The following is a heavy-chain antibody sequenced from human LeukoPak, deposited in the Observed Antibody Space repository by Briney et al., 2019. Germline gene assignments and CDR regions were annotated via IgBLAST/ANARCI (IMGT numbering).Heavy chain of an antibody. Sequence: KSSETLSLTCTVSGGSISSSSYYWGWIRQPPGKGLEWIGSIYYSGSTYYNPSLKSRVTISVDTSKNQFSLKLSSVTAADTAVYYCASDWNYAGAFDIWGQGTMVTVSS. CDR1: GGSISSSSYY. D-gene: IGHD1-7*01. CDR2: IYYSGST. CDR3: ASDWNYAGAFDI. J-gene: IGHJ3*02. V-gene: IGHV4-39*01.